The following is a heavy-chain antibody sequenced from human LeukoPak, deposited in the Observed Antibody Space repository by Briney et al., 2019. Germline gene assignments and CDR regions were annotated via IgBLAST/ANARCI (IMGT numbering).Heavy chain of an antibody. CDR1: GGSISSSSYY. V-gene: IGHV4-39*01. D-gene: IGHD3-3*01. CDR3: ATNEWSGYYFEY. CDR2: IYSSGST. Sequence: PSETLSLTCTVSGGSISSSSYYWGWIRQPPGKGLEWIGSIYSSGSTHYNPSLKSRVTISVDTSKNQFSLKLSSVTAADTAVYYCATNEWSGYYFEYWGQGTLVSVSS. J-gene: IGHJ4*02.